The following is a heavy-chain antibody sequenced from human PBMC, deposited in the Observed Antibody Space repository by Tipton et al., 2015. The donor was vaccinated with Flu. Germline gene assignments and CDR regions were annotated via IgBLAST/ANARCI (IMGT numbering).Heavy chain of an antibody. CDR2: IYDSGST. V-gene: IGHV4-31*03. D-gene: IGHD3-10*01. Sequence: TLSLTCTVSGGSISSGGYYWSWIRQHPGKGLEWIGYIYDSGSTYYNPSLKGRVALSLDTFNNQFSLKLTSVTAADTAVYFCATTTYYYGSGTHDYWGQGTLVTVSS. CDR1: GGSISSGGYY. CDR3: ATTTYYYGSGTHDY. J-gene: IGHJ4*02.